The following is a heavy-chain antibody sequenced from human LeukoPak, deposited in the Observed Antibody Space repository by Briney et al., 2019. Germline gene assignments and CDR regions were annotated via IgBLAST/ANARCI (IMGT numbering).Heavy chain of an antibody. CDR2: INHSGST. CDR1: GGSFSGYY. D-gene: IGHD3-16*01. V-gene: IGHV4-34*01. J-gene: IGHJ4*02. CDR3: VRHGTITFGGVVGH. Sequence: SETLSLTCAVYGGSFSGYYWSWIRQPPGKGLEWIGEINHSGSTNYNPALKSRVTISVDKSKNQFSLKLSSVTAADTAVYYCVRHGTITFGGVVGHWGQGTLVTVSS.